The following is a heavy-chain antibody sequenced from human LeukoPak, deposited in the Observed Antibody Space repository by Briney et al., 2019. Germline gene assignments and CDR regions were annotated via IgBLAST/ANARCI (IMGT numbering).Heavy chain of an antibody. CDR2: IYSGGST. Sequence: GGSLRLSCAASGFTVSSNYMSWVRQAPGKGLEWVSVIYSGGSTYYADSVKGRFTISRDNAKNSLYLQMNSLRAEDTALYYCAKDFGSSGYFHFDYLGQGTLVTVSS. D-gene: IGHD3-22*01. CDR1: GFTVSSNY. CDR3: AKDFGSSGYFHFDY. J-gene: IGHJ4*02. V-gene: IGHV3-53*05.